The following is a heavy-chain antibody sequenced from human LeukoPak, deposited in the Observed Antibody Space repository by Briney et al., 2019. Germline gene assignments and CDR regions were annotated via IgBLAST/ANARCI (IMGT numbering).Heavy chain of an antibody. CDR1: GFTFSSYA. J-gene: IGHJ4*02. Sequence: GGSLRLSCAASGFTFSSYAMHWVRQAPGKGLEWVSAISGSGGSTYYADSVKGRFTISRDNSKNTLYLQMNSLRAEDTAVYYCAKDGQWLGQGYFDYWGQGTLVTVSS. D-gene: IGHD6-19*01. V-gene: IGHV3-23*01. CDR2: ISGSGGST. CDR3: AKDGQWLGQGYFDY.